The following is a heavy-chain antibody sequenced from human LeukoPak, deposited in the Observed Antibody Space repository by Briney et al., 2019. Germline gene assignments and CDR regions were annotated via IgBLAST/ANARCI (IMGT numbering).Heavy chain of an antibody. J-gene: IGHJ4*02. CDR1: GYTFSSYY. D-gene: IGHD1-26*01. V-gene: IGHV1-46*04. CDR2: LKPSDGST. Sequence: ASVKVSCKASGYTFSSYYIHWVRQAPGQGLEWMGILKPSDGSTSYGQKLQGRVTMTREMSTSTVYMELSSLRSGDTAVYYCATGELLQMGNDYWGQGTLVTVSS. CDR3: ATGELLQMGNDY.